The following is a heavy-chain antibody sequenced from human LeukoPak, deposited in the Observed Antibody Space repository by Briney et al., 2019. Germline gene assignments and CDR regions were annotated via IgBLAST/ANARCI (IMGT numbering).Heavy chain of an antibody. Sequence: GGSLRLSCAASGFTFSSYGMHWVRQAPGKGLEWVAVIWYDGSNKYYADSVKGRFTISRDNSKNTLYLQMNSLRAEDTAVYYCARDPGAGYQLLSPWIPYFDYWGQGTLVTVSS. J-gene: IGHJ4*02. CDR3: ARDPGAGYQLLSPWIPYFDY. D-gene: IGHD2-2*01. V-gene: IGHV3-33*01. CDR2: IWYDGSNK. CDR1: GFTFSSYG.